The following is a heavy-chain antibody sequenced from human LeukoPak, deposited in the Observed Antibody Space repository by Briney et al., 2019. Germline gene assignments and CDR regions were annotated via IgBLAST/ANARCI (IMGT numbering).Heavy chain of an antibody. CDR1: GGSISSYY. CDR3: ARAGYGSGVDY. J-gene: IGHJ4*02. V-gene: IGHV4-59*01. Sequence: SETLSLTCTVSGGSISSYYWSWIRQPPGKGPEWIGYIYYSGSTNYNPSLKSRVTISVDTSKNQFSLKLSSVTAADTAVYYCARAGYGSGVDYWGQGTLVTVSS. CDR2: IYYSGST. D-gene: IGHD3-10*01.